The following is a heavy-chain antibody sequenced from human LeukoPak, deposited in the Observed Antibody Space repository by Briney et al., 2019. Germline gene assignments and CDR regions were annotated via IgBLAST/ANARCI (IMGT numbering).Heavy chain of an antibody. CDR3: VKGPRYGDYGLFDY. CDR1: GFTFDDYA. J-gene: IGHJ4*02. D-gene: IGHD4-17*01. CDR2: ISWNSGSI. V-gene: IGHV3-9*01. Sequence: SGGTLRLSCAASGFTFDDYAMHWVRQAPGKGLEWVSGISWNSGSIGYADSVRGRFTISRDNAKNSLYLQMNSLRAEDTALYYCVKGPRYGDYGLFDYWGQGTLVTVSS.